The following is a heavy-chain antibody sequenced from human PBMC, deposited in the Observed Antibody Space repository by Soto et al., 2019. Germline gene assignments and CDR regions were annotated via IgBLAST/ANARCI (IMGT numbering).Heavy chain of an antibody. J-gene: IGHJ6*02. V-gene: IGHV3-21*01. CDR1: GFTFSSYS. D-gene: IGHD2-21*02. CDR3: AREETAWPLAYGLDV. CDR2: IGTRSDI. Sequence: PGGSLRLSCAASGFTFSSYSMHWVRQAPGKGLEWVSSIGTRSDIYYADSVKGRFTIPRDNAKNSLSLQMNSMTAEDTAVYYCAREETAWPLAYGLDVWGQGTTVTVSS.